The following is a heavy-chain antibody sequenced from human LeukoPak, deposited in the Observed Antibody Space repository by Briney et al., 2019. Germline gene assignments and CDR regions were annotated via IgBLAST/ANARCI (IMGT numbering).Heavy chain of an antibody. Sequence: SETLSLTCTVSGGSISSGDYYWSWIRQHPGKGLEWIGYIYYSGSTYYNPSLKSRVTISVDTSKNQFSLKLSSVTAADTAVYYCARVIAVTGMAHWFDPWGQGTLVTVSS. CDR2: IYYSGST. D-gene: IGHD6-19*01. V-gene: IGHV4-31*03. CDR1: GGSISSGDYY. J-gene: IGHJ5*02. CDR3: ARVIAVTGMAHWFDP.